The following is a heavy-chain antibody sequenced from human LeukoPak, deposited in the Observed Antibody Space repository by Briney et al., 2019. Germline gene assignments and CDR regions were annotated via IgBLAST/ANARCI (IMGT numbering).Heavy chain of an antibody. V-gene: IGHV3-64D*09. J-gene: IGHJ4*02. CDR3: VKDLTGTFSFDY. Sequence: GGSLRLSCAASGFTFSTYGMHWVRQAPGKGLEYVSTITPNADRIYYADSVEGRFTISRDNSKNTLFLQMSSLRVEDTAVYFCVKDLTGTFSFDYWGQGTLVTVSS. CDR2: ITPNADRI. CDR1: GFTFSTYG. D-gene: IGHD7-27*01.